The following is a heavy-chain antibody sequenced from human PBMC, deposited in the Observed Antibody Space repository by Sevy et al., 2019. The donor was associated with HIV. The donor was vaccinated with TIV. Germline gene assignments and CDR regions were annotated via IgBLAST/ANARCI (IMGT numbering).Heavy chain of an antibody. CDR1: GGTFSSYA. V-gene: IGHV1-69*06. D-gene: IGHD6-13*01. Sequence: ASVKVSCKASGGTFSSYAISWVRQAPGHGLEWMGGIIPIFGTANYEQKFQGRVPITAGKSTSPAYMDLSSLGSEDPAGYYCARDGRRQHLVWATAANKSAYYFDYWGQGTLVTVSS. J-gene: IGHJ4*02. CDR2: IIPIFGTA. CDR3: ARDGRRQHLVWATAANKSAYYFDY.